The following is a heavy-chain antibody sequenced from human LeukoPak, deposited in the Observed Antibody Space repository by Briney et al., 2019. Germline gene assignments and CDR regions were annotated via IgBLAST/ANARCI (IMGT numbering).Heavy chain of an antibody. CDR1: GGSFSGYY. Sequence: PSETLSLTCAVYGGSFSGYYWSWIRQPPGEGLEWIGEINHSGSTNYNPSLKSRVTISVDTSKNQFSLKLSSVTAADTAVYYCARTGGDNPFDYWGQGTLVTVSS. CDR2: INHSGST. CDR3: ARTGGDNPFDY. J-gene: IGHJ4*02. V-gene: IGHV4-34*01. D-gene: IGHD4-17*01.